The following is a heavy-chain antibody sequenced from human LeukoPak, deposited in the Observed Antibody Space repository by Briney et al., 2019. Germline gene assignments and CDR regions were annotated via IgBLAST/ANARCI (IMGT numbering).Heavy chain of an antibody. J-gene: IGHJ4*02. CDR2: VSSSGGTI. D-gene: IGHD4-17*01. V-gene: IGHV3-48*03. CDR3: ARGRVTGDYVRDFDY. CDR1: GFTFSTYE. Sequence: GGSLRLSCVASGFTFSTYEMNWVRPAPGKGLEWVSYVSSSGGTILYADSVKGRFTISRDNAKNSLYLQMNSLRAEDTAVYYCARGRVTGDYVRDFDYWGQGTLVTVSS.